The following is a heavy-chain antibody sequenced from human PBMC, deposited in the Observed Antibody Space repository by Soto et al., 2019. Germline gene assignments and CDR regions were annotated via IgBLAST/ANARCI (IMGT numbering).Heavy chain of an antibody. D-gene: IGHD5-12*01. CDR1: VFTVSSYA. Sequence: GSLRLAGAASVFTVSSYAMSWVRQAPGKGLEWVSAISGSGGSTYYADSVKGRFTISRDNSKNTLYLQMNSLRAEDTAVYYCAKGEYSGYDKYYYGMDVWGQGTTVTVSS. CDR3: AKGEYSGYDKYYYGMDV. J-gene: IGHJ6*02. V-gene: IGHV3-23*01. CDR2: ISGSGGST.